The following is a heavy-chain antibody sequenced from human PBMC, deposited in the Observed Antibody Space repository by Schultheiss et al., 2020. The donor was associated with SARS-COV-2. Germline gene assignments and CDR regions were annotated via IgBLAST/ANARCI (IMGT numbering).Heavy chain of an antibody. V-gene: IGHV3-23*01. D-gene: IGHD3-10*01. J-gene: IGHJ4*02. CDR1: GFTFSSYG. CDR3: ARDLGIWFGELFGFDY. CDR2: ISGSGGST. Sequence: GGSLRLSCAASGFTFSSYGMHWVRQAPGKGLEWVSAISGSGGSTYYADSVKGRFTISRDNSKNTLYLQMNSLRAEDTAVYYCARDLGIWFGELFGFDYWGQGTLVTVSS.